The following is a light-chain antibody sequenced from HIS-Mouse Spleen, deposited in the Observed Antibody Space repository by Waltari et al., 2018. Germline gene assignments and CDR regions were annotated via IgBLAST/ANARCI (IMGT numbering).Light chain of an antibody. Sequence: QSVLTQPPSASGTPGQRVTLACSGISSNIGSNYVYLYQQLPGPATKLLIYRNNQRPSGVRDRFSGSKSGNSASLAISGLRSEDEADYYCAAWDDSLSGQVFGGGTKLTVL. V-gene: IGLV1-47*01. J-gene: IGLJ3*02. CDR3: AAWDDSLSGQV. CDR1: SSNIGSNY. CDR2: RNN.